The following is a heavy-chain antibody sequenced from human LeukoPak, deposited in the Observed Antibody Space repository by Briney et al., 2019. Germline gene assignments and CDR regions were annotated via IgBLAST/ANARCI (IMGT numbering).Heavy chain of an antibody. CDR3: ARSEFYDSSGQGDFDI. V-gene: IGHV3-21*01. J-gene: IGHJ3*02. D-gene: IGHD3-22*01. CDR1: GFTFSSYS. Sequence: GGSLRLSCAASGFTFSSYSMSWVRQAPGKGLEWVSSISSSSSYIYYADSVKGRFTISRDNAKNSLYLQMNSLRAEDTAVYYCARSEFYDSSGQGDFDIWGQGTMVTVSS. CDR2: ISSSSSYI.